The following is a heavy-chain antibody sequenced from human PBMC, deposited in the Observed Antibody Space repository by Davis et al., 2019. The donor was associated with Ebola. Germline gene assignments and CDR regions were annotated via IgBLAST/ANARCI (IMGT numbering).Heavy chain of an antibody. Sequence: PGGSLRLSCAASGFTFSSFSMNWVRQAPGGGLEWVSGISASGADIKYADSVRGRFSISRDDSKNTLYLQMDSLRAEDTAVFYCAEGGTNNFLGANWGQGTLVTVSS. J-gene: IGHJ4*02. CDR1: GFTFSSFS. CDR2: ISASGADI. CDR3: AEGGTNNFLGAN. D-gene: IGHD2-8*01. V-gene: IGHV3-23*01.